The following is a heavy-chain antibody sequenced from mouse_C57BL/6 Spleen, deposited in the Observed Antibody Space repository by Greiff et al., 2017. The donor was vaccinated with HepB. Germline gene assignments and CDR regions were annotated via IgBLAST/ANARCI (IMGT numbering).Heavy chain of an antibody. CDR2: IYPGSGNT. V-gene: IGHV1-76*01. J-gene: IGHJ2*01. CDR1: GYTFTDYY. CDR3: ANSNFDY. D-gene: IGHD2-5*01. Sequence: VQGVESGAELVRPGASVKLSCKASGYTFTDYYINWVKQRPGQGLEWIARIYPGSGNTYYNEKFKGKATLTAEKSSSTAYMQLSSLTSEDSAVYFCANSNFDYWGQGTTLTVSS.